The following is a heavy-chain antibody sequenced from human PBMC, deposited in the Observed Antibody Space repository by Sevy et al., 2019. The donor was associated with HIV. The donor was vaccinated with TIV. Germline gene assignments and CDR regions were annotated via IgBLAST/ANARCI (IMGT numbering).Heavy chain of an antibody. V-gene: IGHV3-7*03. Sequence: EGSLRLSCAASGFTFSSYWMSWVRQAPGKGLEWVANIKQDGSEKYYVDSVKGRFTISRDNAKNSLYLQMNSLRAEDTAVYYCARGPERGRYSSSWWGVRGMDVWGQGTTVTVSS. CDR1: GFTFSSYW. J-gene: IGHJ6*02. CDR2: IKQDGSEK. CDR3: ARGPERGRYSSSWWGVRGMDV. D-gene: IGHD6-13*01.